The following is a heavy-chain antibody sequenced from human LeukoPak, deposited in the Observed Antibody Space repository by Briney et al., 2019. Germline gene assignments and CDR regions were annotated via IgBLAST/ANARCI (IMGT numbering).Heavy chain of an antibody. J-gene: IGHJ5*02. D-gene: IGHD6-13*01. CDR3: ARAGFSKAAAGTGDWFDP. Sequence: SETLSLTCTVSGGSISSGNCYWSWIRQPPGKGLEWIGYIYRSGSTYYNPSLKSRVTISVDTSKNQFSLKLSSVTAADTAVYYCARAGFSKAAAGTGDWFDPWGQGTLVTVSS. V-gene: IGHV4-30-2*01. CDR1: GGSISSGNCY. CDR2: IYRSGST.